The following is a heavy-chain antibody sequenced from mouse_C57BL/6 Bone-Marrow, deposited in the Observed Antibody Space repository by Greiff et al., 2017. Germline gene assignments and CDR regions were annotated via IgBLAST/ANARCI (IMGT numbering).Heavy chain of an antibody. Sequence: EVQLVESGGGLVKPGGSLKLSCAASGFTFSSYAMSWVRQTPEKRLEWVATISDGGSYTYYPDNVKGRFTISRDNAKNNLYLQMSQLNSEDTAMYYCARKDYYGSSYAMDYWGQGTSVTVSS. CDR1: GFTFSSYA. D-gene: IGHD1-1*01. CDR3: ARKDYYGSSYAMDY. J-gene: IGHJ4*01. V-gene: IGHV5-4*01. CDR2: ISDGGSYT.